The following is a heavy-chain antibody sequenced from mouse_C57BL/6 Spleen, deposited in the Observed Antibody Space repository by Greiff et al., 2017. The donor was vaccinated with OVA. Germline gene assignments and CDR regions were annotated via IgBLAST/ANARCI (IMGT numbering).Heavy chain of an antibody. CDR2: IYPGSGST. CDR1: GYTFTSYW. J-gene: IGHJ4*01. CDR3: AIYYYHDGYAMDY. V-gene: IGHV1-55*01. Sequence: VQLQQPGAELVKPGASVKMSCKASGYTFTSYWITWVKQRPGQGLEWIGDIYPGSGSTNYNEKFKSKATLTVDTSSSTAYLQLSSLTSEHSTVYYCAIYYYHDGYAMDYWGQGTSVTVSS. D-gene: IGHD2-4*01.